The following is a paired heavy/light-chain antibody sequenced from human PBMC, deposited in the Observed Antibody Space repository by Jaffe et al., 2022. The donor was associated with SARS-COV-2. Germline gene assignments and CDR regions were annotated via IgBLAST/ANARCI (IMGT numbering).Heavy chain of an antibody. D-gene: IGHD2-15*01. CDR3: TTERLTATQMHYSYYGMDV. CDR2: IKSNPDGGTT. CDR1: GFTFSNTW. V-gene: IGHV3-15*01. J-gene: IGHJ6*02. Sequence: EVQLVESGGGLVKPGGSLRLSCAASGFTFSNTWMSWVRQAPGKGLEWVGRIKSNPDGGTTDYAAPVKGRFTISRDDSKNTLYLQMNSLKTEDTAVYYCTTERLTATQMHYSYYGMDVWGQGTTVTVSS.
Light chain of an antibody. V-gene: IGKV1-12*01. CDR1: QGINGR. Sequence: DTQMTQSPSSVSASVGDRVTITCRASQGINGRLAWYQQKPGKAPKLLIYAASSLQSGVPSRFSGSGSGTDFTLTISSLQPEDFATYYCQQANSFPLTFGGGTKVEIK. CDR2: AAS. J-gene: IGKJ4*01. CDR3: QQANSFPLT.